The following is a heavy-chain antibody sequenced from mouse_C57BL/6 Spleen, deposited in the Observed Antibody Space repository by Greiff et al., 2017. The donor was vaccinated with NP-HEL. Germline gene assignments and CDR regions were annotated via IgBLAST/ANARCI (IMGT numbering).Heavy chain of an antibody. Sequence: VQLQQSGAELARPGASVKLSCKASGYTFTSYGISWVKQRTGQGLEWIGEIYPRSGNTYYNEKFKGKATLTADKSSSTAYMEIRSLTSEDSAVYFCAREVIYYGNYPFAYWGQGTLVTVSA. CDR1: GYTFTSYG. J-gene: IGHJ3*01. V-gene: IGHV1-81*01. CDR2: IYPRSGNT. CDR3: AREVIYYGNYPFAY. D-gene: IGHD2-1*01.